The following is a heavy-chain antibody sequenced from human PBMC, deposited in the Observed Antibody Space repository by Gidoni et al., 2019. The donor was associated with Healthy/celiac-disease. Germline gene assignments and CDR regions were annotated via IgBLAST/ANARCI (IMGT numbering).Heavy chain of an antibody. Sequence: QLQLQESGQGLMKPSETLSRTCTVSGGSISSRRYYWGWIRQPPGKGLEWIGSIYYSGSTYYQPSLKSRVTLSVDTSKNPFSLKLGSVTAADTAVYYCASTMGDLQNIVVDPVAFDIWGQGTMVTVSS. CDR1: GGSISSRRYY. D-gene: IGHD2-21*01. J-gene: IGHJ3*02. CDR2: IYYSGST. V-gene: IGHV4-39*01. CDR3: ASTMGDLQNIVVDPVAFDI.